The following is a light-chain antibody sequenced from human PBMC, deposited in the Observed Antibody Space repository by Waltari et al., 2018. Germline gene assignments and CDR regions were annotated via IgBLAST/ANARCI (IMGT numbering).Light chain of an antibody. CDR1: QSVRSY. CDR2: DAS. J-gene: IGKJ4*01. V-gene: IGKV3-11*01. Sequence: EIVLTQSPATLSLSPGERPTLSCRASQSVRSYLAWYQQKPGQAPRLLIYDASNRATGIPARFSGSGSGTDFTLTISSLEPEDFAVYYCQQRSNWPPLTFGGGTKVEIK. CDR3: QQRSNWPPLT.